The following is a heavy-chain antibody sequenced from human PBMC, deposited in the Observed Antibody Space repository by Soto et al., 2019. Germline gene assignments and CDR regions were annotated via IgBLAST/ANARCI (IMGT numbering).Heavy chain of an antibody. CDR3: ARDAKYYGDYGYYYGMEV. Sequence: ASVKVSCKASGYTFTSYGISWVRQAPGQGLEWMGWISAYNGNTNYAQKLQGRVTMTTDTSTSTAYMELRSLRSDDTAVYYCARDAKYYGDYGYYYGMEVWGQGTTVTVSS. D-gene: IGHD4-17*01. J-gene: IGHJ6*02. CDR1: GYTFTSYG. CDR2: ISAYNGNT. V-gene: IGHV1-18*01.